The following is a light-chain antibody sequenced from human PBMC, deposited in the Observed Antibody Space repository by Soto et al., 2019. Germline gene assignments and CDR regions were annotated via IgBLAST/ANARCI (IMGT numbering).Light chain of an antibody. CDR1: QSVSSD. V-gene: IGKV3-15*01. J-gene: IGKJ1*01. CDR3: QQYDYSRT. CDR2: GAS. Sequence: EIVITQSPATLSVSPGERATLSCRASQSVSSDLAWYQQKPGQAPRLLIYGASTRATGIPARFSGSGSGTEFTLTIRSLQPDDFATYYCQQYDYSRTFGQGTKVDIK.